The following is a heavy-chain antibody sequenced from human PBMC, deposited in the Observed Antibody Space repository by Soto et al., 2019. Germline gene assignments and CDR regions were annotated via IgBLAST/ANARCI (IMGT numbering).Heavy chain of an antibody. CDR2: ISAYNGNT. J-gene: IGHJ4*02. CDR1: GYTFTSYG. V-gene: IGHV1-18*01. D-gene: IGHD6-19*01. CDR3: ARSVEGHFDY. Sequence: GASVKVACKASGYTFTSYGISWVRQAPGQGLEWMGWISAYNGNTDYPQKLQGRVTMTTDTSTSTAYMELRSLRDEDTAVYYCARSVEGHFDYWGQGTVVTVSS.